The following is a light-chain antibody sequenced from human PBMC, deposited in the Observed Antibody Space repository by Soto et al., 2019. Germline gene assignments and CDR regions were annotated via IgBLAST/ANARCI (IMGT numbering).Light chain of an antibody. V-gene: IGLV2-14*01. CDR3: TSYTSSSTPV. CDR1: SSDVGGYNY. CDR2: EVS. Sequence: QSALTQPASVSGSPGQSITISCTGTSSDVGGYNYVSWYQHHPGKAPKVMIYEVSNRPSGVSNRFSGSTSGNKASLTISGLQAEDEADYYCTSYTSSSTPVFGTGTKLTVL. J-gene: IGLJ1*01.